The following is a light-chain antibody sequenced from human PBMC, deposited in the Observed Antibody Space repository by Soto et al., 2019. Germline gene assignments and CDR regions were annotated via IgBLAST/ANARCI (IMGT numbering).Light chain of an antibody. J-gene: IGLJ1*01. CDR1: SSDVGGYNY. CDR2: EVS. CDR3: SSYISSSIDYV. Sequence: QSVLTQPAPVSGSPGQSITISCTGTSSDVGGYNYVSWYQQHPGKAPKLMIYEVSNRPSGVSNRFSGSKSGNTASLTISGLQAEDEADYYCSSYISSSIDYVFGTGTKVTVL. V-gene: IGLV2-14*01.